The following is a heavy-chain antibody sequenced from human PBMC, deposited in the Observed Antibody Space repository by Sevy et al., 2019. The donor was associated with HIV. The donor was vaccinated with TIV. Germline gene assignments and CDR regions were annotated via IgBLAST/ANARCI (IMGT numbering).Heavy chain of an antibody. Sequence: GESLKISCAASGFTFAKYSMTWVRQAPGKGLEWVSTFSFGCGRINYADSVKGRFTISRDASKNTLFLQMNSLRAEDTATYFCAREGCTQPHDYWGQGTLVTVSS. D-gene: IGHD2-8*01. V-gene: IGHV3-23*01. CDR2: FSFGCGRI. CDR1: GFTFAKYS. J-gene: IGHJ4*02. CDR3: AREGCTQPHDY.